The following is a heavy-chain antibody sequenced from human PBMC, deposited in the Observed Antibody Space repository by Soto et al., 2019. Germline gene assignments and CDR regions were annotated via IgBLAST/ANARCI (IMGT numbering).Heavy chain of an antibody. Sequence: QVQLVQSGAEVKKPGASVKASCKASGYTFTSYYMHWVRQAPGQGLEWMGIINPRGGSTSYAQKYQGRVTMTRDTSTSTVYMELSSLRSEDTAVYYCATPVVPPRGDWFDPWGQGTLVTVSS. CDR3: ATPVVPPRGDWFDP. V-gene: IGHV1-46*01. D-gene: IGHD2-15*01. CDR1: GYTFTSYY. J-gene: IGHJ5*02. CDR2: INPRGGST.